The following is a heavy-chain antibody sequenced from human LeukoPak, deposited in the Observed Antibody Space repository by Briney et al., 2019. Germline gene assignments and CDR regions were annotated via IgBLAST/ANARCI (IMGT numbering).Heavy chain of an antibody. CDR1: GYSISSGYY. V-gene: IGHV4-38-2*02. Sequence: PSETLSLTCTVSGYSISSGYYWGWIRPPPGKGLEWIGSIYHSGSTYYNPSLKSRVTISVDTSKNQFSLKLSSVTAADTAVYYCAREARDYGDYWFDYWGQGTLVTVSS. J-gene: IGHJ4*02. CDR3: AREARDYGDYWFDY. D-gene: IGHD4-17*01. CDR2: IYHSGST.